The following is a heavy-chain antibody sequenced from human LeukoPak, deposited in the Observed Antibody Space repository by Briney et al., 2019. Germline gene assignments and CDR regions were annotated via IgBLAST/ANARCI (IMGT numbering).Heavy chain of an antibody. Sequence: GASVKVSCKASGYTFIGNYMHWVRQAPGQGLEWMGWIKPNSGGTNYAQKFQGRVTMTRDTSISTAYMELSRLRSDDTAVYYCARGSYDSSGYYFDPYFDYWGQGTLVTVSS. CDR2: IKPNSGGT. CDR1: GYTFIGNY. D-gene: IGHD3-22*01. CDR3: ARGSYDSSGYYFDPYFDY. J-gene: IGHJ4*02. V-gene: IGHV1-2*02.